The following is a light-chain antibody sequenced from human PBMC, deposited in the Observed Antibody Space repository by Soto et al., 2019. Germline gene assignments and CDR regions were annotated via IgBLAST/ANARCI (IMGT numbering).Light chain of an antibody. CDR3: QQRSNWPPWT. CDR1: QSVSSY. J-gene: IGKJ1*01. Sequence: IVLTQSPATLSLSPGERATLSCRASQSVSSYLAWYQQKPGQAPRLLIYDASNRATGIPARFSGSGSGTDFTLTISSLEPEDFAVYYCQQRSNWPPWTFGQATKVEIK. CDR2: DAS. V-gene: IGKV3-11*01.